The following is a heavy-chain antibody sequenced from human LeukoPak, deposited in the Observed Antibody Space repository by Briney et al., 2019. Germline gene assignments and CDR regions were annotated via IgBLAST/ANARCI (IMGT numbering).Heavy chain of an antibody. Sequence: ASVKVSCKASGYTFTSYYMHWVRQAPGQGLEWMGIINPSGGSTSYAQKFQGRVTMTRDTSTSTVYMELSSLRSEDTAVYYCARVVVYYYGSGTDPFYFDYWGQGTLVTVSS. J-gene: IGHJ4*02. D-gene: IGHD3-10*01. CDR3: ARVVVYYYGSGTDPFYFDY. V-gene: IGHV1-46*01. CDR2: INPSGGST. CDR1: GYTFTSYY.